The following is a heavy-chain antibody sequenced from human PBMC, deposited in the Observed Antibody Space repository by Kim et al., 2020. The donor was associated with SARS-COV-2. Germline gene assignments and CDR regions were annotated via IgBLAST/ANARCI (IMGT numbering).Heavy chain of an antibody. V-gene: IGHV3-23*01. J-gene: IGHJ4*02. D-gene: IGHD3-22*01. Sequence: GGSLRLSCATSGFTFNSYAMSWVRQAPGKGLDWVSGISGDDISTYYADSVKGRFTISRDNSKNTLYLQMNSLRAEDTAVYYCAKDRLTLNYYDSSGYYYGRYFFDYWVQGAVVTVSS. CDR1: GFTFNSYA. CDR3: AKDRLTLNYYDSSGYYYGRYFFDY. CDR2: ISGDDIST.